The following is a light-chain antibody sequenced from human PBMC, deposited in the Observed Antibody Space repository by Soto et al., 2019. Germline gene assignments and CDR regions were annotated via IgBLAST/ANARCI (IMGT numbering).Light chain of an antibody. J-gene: IGKJ3*01. CDR3: QQYDSLPPFT. CDR2: DAS. V-gene: IGKV1-33*01. Sequence: DIQMTQSPSSLSASVGDRVTITCQASQDITIYLNWYQQRPGKAPKLLIYDASNFETGVPSRLSGSGSGTNFNLTISGLLPEDIATYYCQQYDSLPPFTFGPGTKVDFK. CDR1: QDITIY.